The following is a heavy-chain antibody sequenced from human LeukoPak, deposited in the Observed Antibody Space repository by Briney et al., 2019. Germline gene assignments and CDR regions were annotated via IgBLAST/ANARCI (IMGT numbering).Heavy chain of an antibody. CDR3: ARGGITIFGVVIHSDY. V-gene: IGHV3-48*01. CDR1: GFTFSSYR. CDR2: ISSSSSTI. Sequence: GGSLRLSCAASGFTFSSYRMNWVRQAPGKGLEWVSYISSSSSTIYYADSVKGRFTISRDNAKNSLYLQMNSLRAEDTALYYCARGGITIFGVVIHSDYWGQGTLVTVSS. J-gene: IGHJ4*02. D-gene: IGHD3-3*01.